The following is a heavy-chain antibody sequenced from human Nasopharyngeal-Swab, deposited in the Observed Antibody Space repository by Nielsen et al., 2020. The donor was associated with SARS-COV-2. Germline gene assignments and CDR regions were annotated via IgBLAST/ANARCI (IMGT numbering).Heavy chain of an antibody. V-gene: IGHV4-59*01. CDR3: ARGEMATTSFDY. Sequence: SQTLSLTCTVSGGSISSYYWSWIRQPPGKGLEWIGYIYYSGSTNYNPSLKSRVTISVDTSKNQFSLKLSSVTAADAAVYYRARGEMATTSFDYWGQGTLVTVSS. CDR1: GGSISSYY. CDR2: IYYSGST. J-gene: IGHJ4*02. D-gene: IGHD5-24*01.